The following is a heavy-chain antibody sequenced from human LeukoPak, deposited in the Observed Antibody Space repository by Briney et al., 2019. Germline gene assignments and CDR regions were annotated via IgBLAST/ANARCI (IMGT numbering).Heavy chain of an antibody. V-gene: IGHV3-13*01. CDR1: GFTFSSYD. D-gene: IGHD4-17*01. Sequence: PGGSLRLSCAASGFTFSSYDMHWVRQAPGEGLEWVSAFHTDGGTFYLDSVRGRFTVSREDATNSLYLQLDTLRAGDTAVYYCARGSGPGVTTIDSWGQGTPVLVSS. J-gene: IGHJ4*02. CDR2: FHTDGGT. CDR3: ARGSGPGVTTIDS.